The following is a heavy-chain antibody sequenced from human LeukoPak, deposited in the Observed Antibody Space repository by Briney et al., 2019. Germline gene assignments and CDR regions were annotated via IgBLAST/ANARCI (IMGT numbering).Heavy chain of an antibody. Sequence: PGGSLRVSCAASGFTFDDYAMHWVRQAPGKGLEWVSGISWNSGSIGYADSVKGRFTISRDNAKNSLYLQMNSLRAEDTAVYYCARASSSGYRGADFWGQGTLVTVSS. J-gene: IGHJ4*02. CDR3: ARASSSGYRGADF. D-gene: IGHD3-22*01. V-gene: IGHV3-9*01. CDR1: GFTFDDYA. CDR2: ISWNSGSI.